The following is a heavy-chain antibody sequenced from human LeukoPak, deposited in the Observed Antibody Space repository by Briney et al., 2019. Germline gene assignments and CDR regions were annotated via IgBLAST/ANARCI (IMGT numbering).Heavy chain of an antibody. Sequence: SETLSLTCAVYGGSFSGYYWSWIRQPPGKGLEWIGEINHSGSTNYNPSLKSRVTISVDTSKNQFSLKLSSVTAADTAVYYCVVPSITYQYYFDYWGQGTLVTVSS. J-gene: IGHJ4*02. CDR2: INHSGST. CDR1: GGSFSGYY. D-gene: IGHD3-10*01. CDR3: VVPSITYQYYFDY. V-gene: IGHV4-34*01.